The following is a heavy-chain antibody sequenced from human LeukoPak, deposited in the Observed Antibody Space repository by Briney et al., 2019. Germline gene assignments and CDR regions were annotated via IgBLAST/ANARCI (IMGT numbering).Heavy chain of an antibody. CDR3: AKDAYYRIGYFQH. D-gene: IGHD3-10*01. V-gene: IGHV3-23*01. CDR1: GFTFSSYA. J-gene: IGHJ1*01. Sequence: GESLKISCAASGFTFSSYAMSWVRQAPGKGLEWVSAISGSGGSTYYADSVKGRFTISRDNSKNTLYLQMNSLRAEDTAVYYCAKDAYYRIGYFQHWGQGTLVTVSS. CDR2: ISGSGGST.